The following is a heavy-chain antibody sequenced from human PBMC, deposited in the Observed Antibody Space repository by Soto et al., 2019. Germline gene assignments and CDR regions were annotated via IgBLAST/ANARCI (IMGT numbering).Heavy chain of an antibody. CDR3: ARDFTYGSGSYLYYYGMDG. CDR1: RFTVSSNY. J-gene: IGHJ6*02. V-gene: IGHV3-66*01. Sequence: GGSLRLSCAASRFTVSSNYMSWVRQAPGKGLEWDSVIYSGGSTYYADSVKGRFSISRDNTKNTLYLQMNSLRAEDTAVYYCARDFTYGSGSYLYYYGMDGWGQGATVTVSS. D-gene: IGHD3-10*01. CDR2: IYSGGST.